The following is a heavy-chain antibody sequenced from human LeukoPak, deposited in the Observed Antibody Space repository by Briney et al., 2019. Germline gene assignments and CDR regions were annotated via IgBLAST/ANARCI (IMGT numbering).Heavy chain of an antibody. CDR3: AKHMRATNTYSFFGLDV. CDR1: GFTFKDYG. CDR2: INWNGGGT. D-gene: IGHD1-26*01. Sequence: GGSLRLSCAATGFTFKDYGMHWVRQPPGKGLEWVSSINWNGGGTDYADSVKGRFTISRDNAKNSLYQQLSSLRPEDTALYYCAKHMRATNTYSFFGLDVWGQGTTVTVSS. V-gene: IGHV3-9*01. J-gene: IGHJ6*02.